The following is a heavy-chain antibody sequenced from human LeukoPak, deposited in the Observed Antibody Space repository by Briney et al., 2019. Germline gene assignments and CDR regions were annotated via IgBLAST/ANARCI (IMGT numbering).Heavy chain of an antibody. D-gene: IGHD1-26*01. Sequence: PGGSLKLSCAASGFTFSGSAMHWVRQASGKGLEWVGRIGSKANSYATAYAASVKGRFTISRDDSKNTAYLQMNSLKTEDTAVYYCTSPSWELLGDYFDYWGQGALVTVSS. J-gene: IGHJ4*02. CDR2: IGSKANSYAT. V-gene: IGHV3-73*01. CDR1: GFTFSGSA. CDR3: TSPSWELLGDYFDY.